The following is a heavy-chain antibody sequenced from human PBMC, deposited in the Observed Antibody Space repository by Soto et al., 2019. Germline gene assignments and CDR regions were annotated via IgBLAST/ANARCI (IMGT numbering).Heavy chain of an antibody. CDR1: GYTFTSYG. V-gene: IGHV1-18*04. CDR3: ARRRITMVRGVIRGYFDY. CDR2: ISAYNGNT. Sequence: ASVKVSCKASGYTFTSYGISWVRQAPGQGLEWMGWISAYNGNTNYAQKLQGRVTMTTDTSTSTAYMELRSLRSDDTAVYYCARRRITMVRGVIRGYFDYWGQGTLVTVSS. J-gene: IGHJ4*02. D-gene: IGHD3-10*01.